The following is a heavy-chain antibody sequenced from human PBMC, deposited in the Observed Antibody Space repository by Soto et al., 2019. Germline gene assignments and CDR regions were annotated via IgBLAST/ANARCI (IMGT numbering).Heavy chain of an antibody. CDR3: AKRRGAGGHFDY. J-gene: IGHJ4*02. Sequence: VGSVRLSCAGSGFTFSSYAMGWVRQGPGKGLEWVAVVSIGGSTHYADSVRGRFTISRDNSKNTLSLQMNSLTAEDTAVYFCAKRRGAGGHFDYWGQGALVTSPQ. D-gene: IGHD2-15*01. V-gene: IGHV3-23*01. CDR1: GFTFSSYA. CDR2: VSIGGST.